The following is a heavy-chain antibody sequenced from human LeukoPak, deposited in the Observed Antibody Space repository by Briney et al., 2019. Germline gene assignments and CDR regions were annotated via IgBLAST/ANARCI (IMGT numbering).Heavy chain of an antibody. CDR2: IKEEGSVK. Sequence: GGSLRLSCAVSGFTFSNYWMTWVRQAPGKGREWVAHIKEEGSVKYDVDSVKGRFTISRDNAKNSLYLQMNSLRAEDTAIYYSARSQNWGLDYWGQGTLVTVSS. CDR3: ARSQNWGLDY. V-gene: IGHV3-7*01. J-gene: IGHJ4*02. CDR1: GFTFSNYW. D-gene: IGHD3-16*01.